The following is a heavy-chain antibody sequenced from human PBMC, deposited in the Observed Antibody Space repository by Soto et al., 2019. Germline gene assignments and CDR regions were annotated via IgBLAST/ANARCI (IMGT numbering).Heavy chain of an antibody. Sequence: PGGSLRLSCAASGFTFGSHSMTWVRQAPGKGLEWVSSISHDGESTFYADSVKGRLTISRDNSKNTLYLQMNSLRVEDTAVYYCVKGAILILITDWGQGTLVTVSS. CDR3: VKGAILILITD. J-gene: IGHJ4*02. D-gene: IGHD3-10*01. V-gene: IGHV3-23*01. CDR2: ISHDGEST. CDR1: GFTFGSHS.